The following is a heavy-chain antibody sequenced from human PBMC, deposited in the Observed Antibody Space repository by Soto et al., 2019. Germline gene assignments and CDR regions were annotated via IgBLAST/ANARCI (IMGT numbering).Heavy chain of an antibody. J-gene: IGHJ1*01. Sequence: QITLKESGPTLVKPTQTLTLTCSFSGFSLSISEVGVAWIRQPPGKALEWLALIYWDDNKNYSPSLKGRATITKDTSKNQVVLTMTNMDPVDTATYYCAHRRSGGHIGVWHNYYLQYWGHGTLVTVSS. CDR3: AHRRSGGHIGVWHNYYLQY. D-gene: IGHD1-26*01. V-gene: IGHV2-5*02. CDR1: GFSLSISEVG. CDR2: IYWDDNK.